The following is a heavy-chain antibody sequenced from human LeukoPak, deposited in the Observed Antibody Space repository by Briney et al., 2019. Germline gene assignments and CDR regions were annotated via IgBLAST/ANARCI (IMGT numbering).Heavy chain of an antibody. CDR1: GYTFTSYG. CDR2: ISAYNGNT. V-gene: IGHV1-18*01. J-gene: IGHJ4*02. D-gene: IGHD3-10*01. Sequence: ASVKVSCKASGYTFTSYGISWVRQAPGQGLEWMGWISAYNGNTNYAQKLQGRVTMTTDTSTSTAYMELRSLRSDDTAVYCCARDQLEEAFGSGSSLSFDYWGQGTLVTVSS. CDR3: ARDQLEEAFGSGSSLSFDY.